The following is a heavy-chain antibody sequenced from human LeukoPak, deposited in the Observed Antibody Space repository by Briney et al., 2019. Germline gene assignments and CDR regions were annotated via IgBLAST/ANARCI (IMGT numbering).Heavy chain of an antibody. CDR2: ISSSSDTI. CDR1: GFTFSSYS. CDR3: ARDTDESDYSGNYFDY. V-gene: IGHV3-48*02. D-gene: IGHD3-22*01. Sequence: GGSLRLSCAASGFTFSSYSMNWVRQAPGKGLEWVSYISSSSDTIYYADSVKGRFTISRDNAKNSLYLQMNSLRDEDTSVYYCARDTDESDYSGNYFDYWGQGTLVTVSS. J-gene: IGHJ4*02.